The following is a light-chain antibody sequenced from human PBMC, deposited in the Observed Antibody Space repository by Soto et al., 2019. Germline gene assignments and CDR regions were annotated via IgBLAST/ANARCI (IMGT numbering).Light chain of an antibody. CDR3: QQYSTSPRT. V-gene: IGKV3-20*01. Sequence: EIVLTQSPGTLSLSPGGGATLSCRASQSVNSNYLAWYQQKPGQAPRLLIYGASSRATGIPDRFSGSGSGTDFTLTISRLEPEDFAGYYCQQYSTSPRTFGQGTRVEIK. CDR2: GAS. J-gene: IGKJ1*01. CDR1: QSVNSNY.